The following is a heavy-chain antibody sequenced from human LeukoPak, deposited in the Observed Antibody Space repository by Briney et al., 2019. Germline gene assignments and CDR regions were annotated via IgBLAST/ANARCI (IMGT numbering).Heavy chain of an antibody. CDR3: ARDVKQQLYWFDP. CDR1: GFTFSSHG. CDR2: ISGSGGST. Sequence: PGGSLRLSCAASGFTFSSHGMSWVRQAPGKGLEWVSAISGSGGSTYYADSVKGRFTISRDNSKNTLYLQMNSLRAEDTAVYYCARDVKQQLYWFDPWGQGTLVTVSS. V-gene: IGHV3-23*01. J-gene: IGHJ5*02. D-gene: IGHD6-13*01.